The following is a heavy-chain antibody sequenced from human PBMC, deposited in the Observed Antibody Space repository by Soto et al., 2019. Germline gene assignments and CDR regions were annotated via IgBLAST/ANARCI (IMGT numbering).Heavy chain of an antibody. D-gene: IGHD1-7*01. CDR2: ITSSSSTI. V-gene: IGHV3-48*02. Sequence: GGSLRLSCAASGFSFSSYSMNWVRQAPGKGLEWVSYITSSSSTIYYADSVKGRFTISRDNAKNSLYLQMNSLRDEDTAVYYCARDPNYPYYYYGMDVWGQGTTVTVSS. J-gene: IGHJ6*02. CDR3: ARDPNYPYYYYGMDV. CDR1: GFSFSSYS.